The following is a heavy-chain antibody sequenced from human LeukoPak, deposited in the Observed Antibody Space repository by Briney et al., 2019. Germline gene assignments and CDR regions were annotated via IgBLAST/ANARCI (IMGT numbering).Heavy chain of an antibody. CDR1: GYSISSGYY. Sequence: SETLSLTCTVSGYSISSGYYWGWIRQPPGKGLEWIGSIYHSGSTYYNPSLKSRVTISVDTSKNQFSLKLSSVTAADTAVYYCARDYGDYVLWFDPWGQGTLVTVSS. J-gene: IGHJ5*02. V-gene: IGHV4-38-2*02. CDR3: ARDYGDYVLWFDP. D-gene: IGHD4-17*01. CDR2: IYHSGST.